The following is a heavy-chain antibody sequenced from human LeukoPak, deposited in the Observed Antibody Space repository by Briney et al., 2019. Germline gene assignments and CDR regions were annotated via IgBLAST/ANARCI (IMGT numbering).Heavy chain of an antibody. CDR1: GFTSSSYA. Sequence: GGSLRLSCAASGFTSSSYALSWVRQAPGKGLEWVSAISGSGGSTYYADSVKGRFTISRDNPKNTLYLQMNGLRAEDTAVYYCAKDGGDYQFDYWGQGTLVTVSS. CDR3: AKDGGDYQFDY. J-gene: IGHJ4*02. CDR2: ISGSGGST. V-gene: IGHV3-23*01. D-gene: IGHD4-17*01.